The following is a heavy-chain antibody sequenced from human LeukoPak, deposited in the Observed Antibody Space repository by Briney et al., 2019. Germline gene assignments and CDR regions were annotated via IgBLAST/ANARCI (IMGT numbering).Heavy chain of an antibody. V-gene: IGHV4-4*02. D-gene: IGHD3-16*01. J-gene: IGHJ4*02. CDR1: GGSISSTNW. CDR3: ARGSLNYGVKTPLDY. CDR2: IYHSGST. Sequence: PSGTLSLTCAVSGGSISSTNWWSWVRQTPGKGLEWIGEIYHSGSTNYNPSLKSRVTISVDPSKNQFSLELIFVTAADTAVYYCARGSLNYGVKTPLDYWGQGSPVAVSS.